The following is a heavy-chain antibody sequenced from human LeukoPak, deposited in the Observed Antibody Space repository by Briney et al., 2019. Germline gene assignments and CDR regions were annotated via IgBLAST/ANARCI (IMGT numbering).Heavy chain of an antibody. CDR2: TSGSGGST. D-gene: IGHD3-16*01. J-gene: IGHJ4*02. V-gene: IGHV3-23*01. CDR1: GFTFSSYA. CDR3: AKGDDFMISSVDY. Sequence: PGGSLRLSCAASGFTFSSYAMTWVRQAPGKGPEWVSATSGSGGSTYYADSVKGRFTISRDNSKNTLYLQMNSLRAEDTVVYCCAKGDDFMISSVDYWGQGTLVTVSS.